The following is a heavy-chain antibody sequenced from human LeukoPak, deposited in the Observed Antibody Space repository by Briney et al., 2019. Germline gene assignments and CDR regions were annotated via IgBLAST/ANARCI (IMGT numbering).Heavy chain of an antibody. J-gene: IGHJ6*02. CDR2: IIPIFGTA. D-gene: IGHD2-21*02. Sequence: GASVKVSCKASGGTFSSYAISWVRQAPGQGLECMGGIIPIFGTANYAQKFQGRVTITADESTSTAYMELSSLRSEDTAVYYCARGSSTVVVTAIFDYYYGMDVWGQGTTVTVSS. CDR1: GGTFSSYA. V-gene: IGHV1-69*13. CDR3: ARGSSTVVVTAIFDYYYGMDV.